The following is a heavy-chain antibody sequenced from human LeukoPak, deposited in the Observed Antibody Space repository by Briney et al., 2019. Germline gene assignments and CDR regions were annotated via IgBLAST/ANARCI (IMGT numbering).Heavy chain of an antibody. CDR1: GYTLTELS. D-gene: IGHD2-15*01. CDR3: ARDQVQEGVVVVAAPEGMDV. J-gene: IGHJ6*02. CDR2: FDPEDGET. V-gene: IGHV1-24*01. Sequence: ASVKVSCKVSGYTLTELSMRWVRQAPGKGLEWMGGFDPEDGETIYAQKFQGRVTMTRDTSTSTVYMELSSLRSEDTAVYYCARDQVQEGVVVVAAPEGMDVWGQGTTVTVSS.